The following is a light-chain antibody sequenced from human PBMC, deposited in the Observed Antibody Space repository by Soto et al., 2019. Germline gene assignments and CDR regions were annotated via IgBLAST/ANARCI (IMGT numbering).Light chain of an antibody. Sequence: DIHMTQSPSTLPASVGNTVTIICRASQNIDRWVAWYQQKSGKAPKILIYHASSLETGVPSRFSGSGSGTEFTLTISSVQPDDFASDYCQHYNSYGTFGQGTKVDIK. CDR1: QNIDRW. V-gene: IGKV1-5*02. CDR3: QHYNSYGT. CDR2: HAS. J-gene: IGKJ1*01.